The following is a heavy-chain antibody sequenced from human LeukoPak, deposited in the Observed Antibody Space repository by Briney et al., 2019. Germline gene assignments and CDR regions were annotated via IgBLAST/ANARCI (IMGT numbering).Heavy chain of an antibody. D-gene: IGHD3-22*01. J-gene: IGHJ4*02. CDR3: ARGDPTMTFDY. CDR1: GYSISSGYY. CDR2: IYHSGST. Sequence: SETLSLTCTVSGYSISSGYYWGWIRQPPGKGLEWIGSIYHSGSTYYNPSLKSRVTISVDTSKNQFSLKLSSVTAADTAVYYCARGDPTMTFDYWGQGTLVTASS. V-gene: IGHV4-38-2*02.